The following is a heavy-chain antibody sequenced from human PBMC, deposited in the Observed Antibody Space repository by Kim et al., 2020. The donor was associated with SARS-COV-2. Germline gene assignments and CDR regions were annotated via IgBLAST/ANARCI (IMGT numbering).Heavy chain of an antibody. D-gene: IGHD6-6*01. CDR1: GFTVSSNY. Sequence: GGSLRLSCAASGFTVSSNYMSWVRQAPGKGLEWVSVLYSGGSTYYADSVKGRFTISRDNSKNTLYLQMNTLRAEDTAVYYCARDSYVSVAARPYYYYGMDVWCQGTTVTVSS. J-gene: IGHJ6*02. CDR2: LYSGGST. V-gene: IGHV3-53*01. CDR3: ARDSYVSVAARPYYYYGMDV.